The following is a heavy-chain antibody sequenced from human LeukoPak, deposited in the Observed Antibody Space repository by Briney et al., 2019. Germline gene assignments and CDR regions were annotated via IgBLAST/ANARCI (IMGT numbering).Heavy chain of an antibody. D-gene: IGHD2-21*02. CDR3: AREVVVTAIFDY. Sequence: SETLSLTCTVSGGSISSSSYYWGWIRQPPGKGLEWIGSIYYSGSTYYNPSLKSRVTISVETSKNQFSLKLSSVTAADTAVYYCAREVVVTAIFDYWGQGTLVTVSS. CDR1: GGSISSSSYY. V-gene: IGHV4-39*07. CDR2: IYYSGST. J-gene: IGHJ4*02.